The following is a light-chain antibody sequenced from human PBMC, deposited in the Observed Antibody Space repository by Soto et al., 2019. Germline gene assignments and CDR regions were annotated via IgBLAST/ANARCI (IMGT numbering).Light chain of an antibody. CDR3: QSYDSRDV. J-gene: IGLJ1*01. V-gene: IGLV2-23*01. Sequence: QSVLTQPASVSGSPGQSITISCTGTSSNVGSYNLVSWYQQHPGKAPKLMIYEGTKRPSGVSNRFSGSRSGNTASLTISGLQAEDEADYYCQSYDSRDVFGTGTKVTVL. CDR1: SSNVGSYNL. CDR2: EGT.